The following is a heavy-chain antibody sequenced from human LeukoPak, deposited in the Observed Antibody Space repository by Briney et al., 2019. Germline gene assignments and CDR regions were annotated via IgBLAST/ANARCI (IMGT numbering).Heavy chain of an antibody. CDR3: ARSIPLWKELRRDWFDP. CDR1: GYTFTSYY. D-gene: IGHD3-10*01. Sequence: ASVKVSCKASGYTFTSYYMHWVRQAPGQGLEWMGIINPSGGSTGYAQKFQGRVTITRNTSISTAYLEVSSLRSEDTAVYYCARSIPLWKELRRDWFDPWGQGTLVIVSS. V-gene: IGHV1-46*01. J-gene: IGHJ5*02. CDR2: INPSGGST.